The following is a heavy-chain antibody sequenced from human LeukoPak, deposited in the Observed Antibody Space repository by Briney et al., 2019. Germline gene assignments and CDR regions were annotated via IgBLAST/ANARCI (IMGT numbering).Heavy chain of an antibody. Sequence: GGSLRLSCAASGFTFSSYSMSWVRQSPGKGLEWVSSVSNNNAIFYADSVKGRFTISRDNARNSLYLQMFSLRVEDTAVYYCAREQTRGGDLDYWGQGVRVTVSS. CDR1: GFTFSSYS. V-gene: IGHV3-69-1*01. J-gene: IGHJ4*02. D-gene: IGHD2-21*02. CDR3: AREQTRGGDLDY. CDR2: VSNNNAI.